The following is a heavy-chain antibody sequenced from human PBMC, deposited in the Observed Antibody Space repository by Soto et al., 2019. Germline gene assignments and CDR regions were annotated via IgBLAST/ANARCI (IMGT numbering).Heavy chain of an antibody. Sequence: PGGSLRLSCAASEFTGATDDMGWVRQAPGKGLDWVSAIYSGGTTNYGDFVKGRFTISRDKSKNTLYLQMNSLRVEDTAVYYCATMVIKDFHIWGQGTMVTVSS. D-gene: IGHD2-8*01. V-gene: IGHV3-53*01. J-gene: IGHJ3*02. CDR3: ATMVIKDFHI. CDR1: EFTGATDD. CDR2: IYSGGTT.